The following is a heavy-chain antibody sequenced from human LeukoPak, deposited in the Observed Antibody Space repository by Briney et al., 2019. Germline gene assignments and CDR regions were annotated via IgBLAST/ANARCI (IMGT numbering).Heavy chain of an antibody. J-gene: IGHJ4*02. Sequence: GASVKVSCKASGYTFTSYGISWVRQAPGQGLEWMGWISAYNGNTNYAQKLQGRVTMTTDTSTSTAYMELRSLRSDDTAVYYCARSYVVVTAIPSYYFDYWGQGTLVTVSS. CDR1: GYTFTSYG. D-gene: IGHD2-21*02. CDR2: ISAYNGNT. V-gene: IGHV1-18*01. CDR3: ARSYVVVTAIPSYYFDY.